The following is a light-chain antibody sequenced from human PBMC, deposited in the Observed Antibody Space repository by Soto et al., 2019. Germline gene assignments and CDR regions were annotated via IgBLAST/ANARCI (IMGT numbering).Light chain of an antibody. CDR1: QSINSE. V-gene: IGKV3-15*01. J-gene: IGKJ2*01. Sequence: EIVMTQSPATLSLSPGERAALSCRASQSINSELAWYQQKPGQPPRLLIYGASTRATGVPARFTGSESGSEFILTISGLYAEDFAVYYCQQGHSWPLTFGQGTRLEI. CDR3: QQGHSWPLT. CDR2: GAS.